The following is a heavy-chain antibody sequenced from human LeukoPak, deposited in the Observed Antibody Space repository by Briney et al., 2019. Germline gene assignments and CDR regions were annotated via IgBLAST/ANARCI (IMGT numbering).Heavy chain of an antibody. CDR1: GFTFSSYA. CDR3: AKGSYYDSSGSFYFDY. D-gene: IGHD3-22*01. J-gene: IGHJ4*02. V-gene: IGHV3-23*01. CDR2: ISGSGDNT. Sequence: GGSLRLSCAASGFTFSSYAMSWVRQAPGKGLEWVSGISGSGDNTNYADSVKGRFTISRDNSKNTLYVQVNSLGTEDTAAYYCAKGSYYDSSGSFYFDYWGQGTLVTVSS.